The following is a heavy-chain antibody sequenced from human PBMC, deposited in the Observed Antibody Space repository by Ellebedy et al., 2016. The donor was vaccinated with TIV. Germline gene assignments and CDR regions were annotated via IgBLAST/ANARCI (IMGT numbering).Heavy chain of an antibody. CDR2: IYYSGST. Sequence: MPSETLSLTCTASGVTISSYYLRWIRQPPGKGLEWIGYIYYSGSTNYNPSLKIRVTISVDTSTNQFSLKLSSVTAADTAVYYFARAFRSAHFDYWGQGTLVTVSS. J-gene: IGHJ4*02. CDR3: ARAFRSAHFDY. CDR1: GVTISSYY. D-gene: IGHD2-15*01. V-gene: IGHV4-59*01.